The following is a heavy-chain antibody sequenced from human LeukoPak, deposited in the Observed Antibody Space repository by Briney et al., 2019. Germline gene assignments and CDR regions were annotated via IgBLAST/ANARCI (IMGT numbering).Heavy chain of an antibody. J-gene: IGHJ2*01. V-gene: IGHV4-4*07. D-gene: IGHD5-12*01. Sequence: SETLSHTCTVSGGSISSYYWSWIRQPAGKGLEWIGRIYTSGSTNYNPSLKSRVTMSVDTSKNQFSLKLSSVTAADTAVYYCARDPVLRNFWYFALWSRGTLVTVSS. CDR3: ARDPVLRNFWYFAL. CDR1: GGSISSYY. CDR2: IYTSGST.